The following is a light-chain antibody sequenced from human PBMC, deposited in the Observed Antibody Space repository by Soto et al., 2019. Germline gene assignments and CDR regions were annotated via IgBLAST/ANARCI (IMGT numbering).Light chain of an antibody. Sequence: EIVLTQSPATLSLSPGERATLSCRASQSVSSYLAWYQQKPGQAPRLLIYDASNRATGIPARFSGRGSGPDFTPTISSLGPEDFAVYYCQQRSNWITFGQGTRLESK. CDR3: QQRSNWIT. V-gene: IGKV3-11*01. J-gene: IGKJ5*01. CDR2: DAS. CDR1: QSVSSY.